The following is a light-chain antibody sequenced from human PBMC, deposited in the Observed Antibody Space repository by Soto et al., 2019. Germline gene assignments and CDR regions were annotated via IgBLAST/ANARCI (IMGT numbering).Light chain of an antibody. CDR3: QQYGSSPRT. CDR1: QSVSSTY. Sequence: EIVLTQSPGTLSLSPGERATLSCRASQSVSSTYLAWYQQKLGQAPRLLIYGASIRATGIPGRFSGSGSGTYFTLTISRLEAEDFAVYYCQQYGSSPRTFGQGTKLDIK. V-gene: IGKV3-20*01. CDR2: GAS. J-gene: IGKJ2*01.